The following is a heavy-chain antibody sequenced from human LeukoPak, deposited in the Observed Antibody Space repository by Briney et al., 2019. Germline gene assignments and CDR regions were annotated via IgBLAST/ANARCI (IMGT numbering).Heavy chain of an antibody. Sequence: SETLSLTCTASGGSISSSSYYWGWIRQPPGKGLEWIGSIYYSGSTYYNPSLKSRVTISVDTSKNQFSLKLSSVTAADTAVYYCARRSIVGATTGNWFDPWGQGTLVTVSS. V-gene: IGHV4-39*01. CDR1: GGSISSSSYY. D-gene: IGHD1-26*01. J-gene: IGHJ5*02. CDR2: IYYSGST. CDR3: ARRSIVGATTGNWFDP.